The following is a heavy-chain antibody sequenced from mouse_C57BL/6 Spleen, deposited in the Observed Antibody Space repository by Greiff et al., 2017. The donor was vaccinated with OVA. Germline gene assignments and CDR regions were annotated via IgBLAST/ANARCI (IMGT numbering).Heavy chain of an antibody. V-gene: IGHV1-26*01. D-gene: IGHD2-4*01. J-gene: IGHJ3*01. Sequence: EVQLQQSGPELVKPGASVKISCKASGYTFTDYYMNWVKQSHGKSLEWIGDINPNNGGTSYNQKFKGKATLTVDKSSSTAYMELRSLTSEDSAVYYCARSDYDGGAFAYWGQGTLVTVSA. CDR3: ARSDYDGGAFAY. CDR1: GYTFTDYY. CDR2: INPNNGGT.